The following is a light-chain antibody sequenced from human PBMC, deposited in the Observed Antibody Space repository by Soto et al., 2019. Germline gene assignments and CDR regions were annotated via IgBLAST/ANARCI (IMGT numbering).Light chain of an antibody. CDR2: GAS. Sequence: EIAMTQSPATLSLSPGEGATISCMASQSVSSYLAWYQQKPGQAPRLLIYGASNRATGIPDRFSGSGSGTDFTLTISSLQPEDFATYYCQQTYSSPWWTFGQGTKV. CDR1: QSVSSY. CDR3: QQTYSSPWWT. J-gene: IGKJ1*01. V-gene: IGKV3-11*01.